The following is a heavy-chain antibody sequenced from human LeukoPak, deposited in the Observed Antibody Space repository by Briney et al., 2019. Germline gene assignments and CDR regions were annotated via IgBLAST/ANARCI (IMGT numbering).Heavy chain of an antibody. CDR1: GYTFTTYG. Sequence: GASVKVSCKASGYTFTTYGISWVRQAPGQGLEWMGWISGYNGNRNYAEKFQGRVTMTTDTSTSTAYMELRSLRSDDTAVYYCARDLGITISHAFDIWGQGTMVTVSS. D-gene: IGHD3-9*01. CDR2: ISGYNGNR. J-gene: IGHJ3*02. CDR3: ARDLGITISHAFDI. V-gene: IGHV1-18*01.